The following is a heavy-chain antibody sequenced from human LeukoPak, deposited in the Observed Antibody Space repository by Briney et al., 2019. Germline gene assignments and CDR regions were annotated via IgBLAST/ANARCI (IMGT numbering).Heavy chain of an antibody. J-gene: IGHJ3*02. CDR1: GFTFSNAW. D-gene: IGHD2-2*01. CDR3: TTDQGRGREPAADDVFDI. V-gene: IGHV3-15*01. Sequence: GGSLRLSCAASGFTFSNAWMSWVRQAPGKGLEWVGRIKSKTDGGTTDYAAPVKGRFTISRDDSKNTLYLQMNSLKTEDTAVYYCTTDQGRGREPAADDVFDIWGQGTMVTVSS. CDR2: IKSKTDGGTT.